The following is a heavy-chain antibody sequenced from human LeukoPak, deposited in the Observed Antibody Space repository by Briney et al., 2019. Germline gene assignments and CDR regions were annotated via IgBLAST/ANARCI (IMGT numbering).Heavy chain of an antibody. CDR1: GFTFSSYW. Sequence: GGSLRLSCAASGFTFSSYWMSWVRQAPGKGLEWVSAISGSGGSTYYADSVKGRFTISRDNSKNTLYLQMNSLRAEDTAVYYCVQEGPRGLAFDIWGQGTKVTVSS. CDR3: VQEGPRGLAFDI. V-gene: IGHV3-23*01. J-gene: IGHJ3*02. CDR2: ISGSGGST.